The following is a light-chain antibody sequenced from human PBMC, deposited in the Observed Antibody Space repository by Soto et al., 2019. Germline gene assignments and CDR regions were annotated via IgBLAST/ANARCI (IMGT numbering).Light chain of an antibody. J-gene: IGKJ4*01. V-gene: IGKV3-11*01. Sequence: EIVLTQSPATLSLSPGERATLSCRASQSVSSYLAWYQQKPGQAPRLLIYDASNRATGIPARFSGSGYGTDFTLTISSLGPEDFAVYYCQQRSASLTFGGGTKVEIK. CDR1: QSVSSY. CDR3: QQRSASLT. CDR2: DAS.